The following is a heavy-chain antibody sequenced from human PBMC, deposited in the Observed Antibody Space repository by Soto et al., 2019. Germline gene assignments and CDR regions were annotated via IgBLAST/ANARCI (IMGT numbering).Heavy chain of an antibody. V-gene: IGHV3-30*18. J-gene: IGHJ6*02. CDR2: ISYDGSNK. CDR1: GFTFRSYG. D-gene: IGHD2-15*01. CDR3: AKDKSAAEYYYYGMDV. Sequence: GGSLRLSCAASGFTFRSYGMHWVRQAPGKGLEWVAVISYDGSNKYYADSVKGRFTISRDNSKNTLYLQMNSLRAEDTAVYYCAKDKSAAEYYYYGMDVWGQGTTVTVSS.